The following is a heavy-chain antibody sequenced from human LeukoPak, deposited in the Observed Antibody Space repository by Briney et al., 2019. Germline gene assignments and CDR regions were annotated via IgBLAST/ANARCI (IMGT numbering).Heavy chain of an antibody. CDR2: IDPVDSHT. Sequence: HGESLKISCKGSRYTFTNNWITWVRQMPGRGLEWMGRIDPVDSHTDYNPSFQGHVTISVDKAVNTVYLQWGSLEASDSAMYYCARGRGWVDYWGQGALVTVSS. J-gene: IGHJ4*02. CDR1: RYTFTNNW. D-gene: IGHD6-19*01. CDR3: ARGRGWVDY. V-gene: IGHV5-10-1*01.